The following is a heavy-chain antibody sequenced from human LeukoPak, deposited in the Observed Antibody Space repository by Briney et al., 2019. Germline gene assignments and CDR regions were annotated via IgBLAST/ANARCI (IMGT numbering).Heavy chain of an antibody. CDR2: ISSSSSYI. CDR3: ARDHCSSTSCYYYFDY. CDR1: GFTFSTYS. Sequence: GGSLRLSCAVSGFTFSTYSMNWVRQAPGKGLEWVSSISSSSSYIYYADSVKGRFTISRDNAKNSLYLQMNSLRAEDTAVYYCARDHCSSTSCYYYFDYWGQGTLVTVSS. D-gene: IGHD2-2*01. J-gene: IGHJ4*02. V-gene: IGHV3-21*01.